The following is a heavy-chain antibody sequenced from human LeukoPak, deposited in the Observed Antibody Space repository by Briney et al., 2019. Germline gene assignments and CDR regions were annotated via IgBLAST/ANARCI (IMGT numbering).Heavy chain of an antibody. J-gene: IGHJ4*02. CDR1: GFSVSSNY. Sequence: PGGSLRLSCAASGFSVSSNYMSWVRQAPGKGLEWVSDFYSGGFTSYADSVKGRFTMSTDNSKNTVYLEMSSLRADDTGVYYCARDVRSGSHYFSDYWGQGTLVTVSS. V-gene: IGHV3-66*01. CDR2: FYSGGFT. CDR3: ARDVRSGSHYFSDY. D-gene: IGHD1-26*01.